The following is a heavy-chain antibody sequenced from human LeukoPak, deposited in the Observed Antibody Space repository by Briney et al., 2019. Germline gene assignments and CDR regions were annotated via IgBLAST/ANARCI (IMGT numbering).Heavy chain of an antibody. CDR1: GLTFRTFA. J-gene: IGHJ3*02. D-gene: IGHD3-10*01. Sequence: GGSLRPSFEAPGLTFRTFAMSWVRKPQGKGLGWASCIIGSGGGTYYADSVEGRFTISRDNSKNTLYLQINSLRAEDTAVYYCAKDLSGRYSIDAFDIWGQGTMVTVSS. V-gene: IGHV3-23*01. CDR2: IIGSGGGT. CDR3: AKDLSGRYSIDAFDI.